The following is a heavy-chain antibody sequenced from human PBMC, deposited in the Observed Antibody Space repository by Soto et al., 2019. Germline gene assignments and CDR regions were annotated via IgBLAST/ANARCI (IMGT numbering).Heavy chain of an antibody. V-gene: IGHV1-18*04. CDR2: ISAYNGNT. D-gene: IGHD3-10*01. CDR3: ARAHVLIGAPWGRALYY. Sequence: ASVKVSCNASGYTFPSYGISWVRQAPGQALEWMGWISAYNGNTNDAQKLQGRVTMTTDTSTSTAYMELRSLRSDDTAVYYCARAHVLIGAPWGRALYYWGQETLVTVSS. J-gene: IGHJ4*02. CDR1: GYTFPSYG.